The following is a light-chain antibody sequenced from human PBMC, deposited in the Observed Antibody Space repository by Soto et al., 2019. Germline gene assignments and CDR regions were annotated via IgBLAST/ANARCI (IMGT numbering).Light chain of an antibody. CDR3: QQYNSYPLT. V-gene: IGKV1-5*03. J-gene: IGKJ4*01. CDR2: KAS. CDR1: QNIVSS. Sequence: DIQMTQSPSTLSASVGDRVTITCRASQNIVSSLAWYQQKPGKAPKLLIYKASSLESGVPSRFSGSRSGTEFTLTISGLQPDDFASYYCQQYNSYPLTFGGGTKVEIK.